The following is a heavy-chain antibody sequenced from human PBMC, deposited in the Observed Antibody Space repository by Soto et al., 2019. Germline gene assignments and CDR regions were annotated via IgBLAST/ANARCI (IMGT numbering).Heavy chain of an antibody. V-gene: IGHV3-23*01. CDR2: IGGSGADT. J-gene: IGHJ4*02. CDR1: GFTFSTLA. Sequence: EVQLLESGGGLAQPGGSLRLSCAGSGFTFSTLAFTWVRQAPGKGLEWVSGIGGSGADTYTADSVKGRFTISRNNSKNTLSRQMNSLRAEDTAVYYCANLHSSVTHFIPGVYWGQRTLVTVSS. D-gene: IGHD4-17*01. CDR3: ANLHSSVTHFIPGVY.